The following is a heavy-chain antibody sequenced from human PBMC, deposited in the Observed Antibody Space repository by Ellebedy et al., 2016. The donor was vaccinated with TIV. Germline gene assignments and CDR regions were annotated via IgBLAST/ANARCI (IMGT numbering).Heavy chain of an antibody. D-gene: IGHD4-11*01. CDR2: IYYSGST. J-gene: IGHJ5*02. CDR3: AREGRTTVVGFDP. V-gene: IGHV4-61*01. CDR1: GGSVSSGSYY. Sequence: SETLSLXXTVSGGSVSSGSYYWSWIRQPPGKGLEWIGHIYYSGSTNYNPSLKSRVTISVDTSKNQFSLKLSSVTAADTAVYYCAREGRTTVVGFDPWGQGTLVTVSS.